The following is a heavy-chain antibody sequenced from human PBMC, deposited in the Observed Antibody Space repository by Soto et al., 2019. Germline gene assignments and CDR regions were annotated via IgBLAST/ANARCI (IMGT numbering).Heavy chain of an antibody. Sequence: QVQLVESGGGVVQPGRSLRLSCAASGFTFSSYGMHWVRQAPGKGLEWVAVIWYDGSNKYYADSVKGRFTISRDNSKNTLDLQMNSLRAEDTAVYYCARESMTTVNQGWFDPWGQGTLVTVSS. D-gene: IGHD4-17*01. CDR2: IWYDGSNK. CDR1: GFTFSSYG. CDR3: ARESMTTVNQGWFDP. J-gene: IGHJ5*02. V-gene: IGHV3-33*01.